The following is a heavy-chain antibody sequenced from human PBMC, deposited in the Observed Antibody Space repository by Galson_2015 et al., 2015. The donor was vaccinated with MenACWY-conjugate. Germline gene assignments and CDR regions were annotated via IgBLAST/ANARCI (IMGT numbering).Heavy chain of an antibody. CDR3: ATYCSSPSCYANGAY. D-gene: IGHD2-2*01. Sequence: SLRLSCAASGFTFSRYWMHWVRQSPGKGLVWVSRINSDGSAADYADSVKGRFTISRDNAKNTLYLQMNSLRAEDTAVYYCATYCSSPSCYANGAYWGQGTLVTVSP. J-gene: IGHJ4*02. V-gene: IGHV3-74*01. CDR2: INSDGSAA. CDR1: GFTFSRYW.